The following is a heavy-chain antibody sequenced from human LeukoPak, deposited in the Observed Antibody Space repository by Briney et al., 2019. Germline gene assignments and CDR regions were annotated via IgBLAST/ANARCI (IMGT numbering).Heavy chain of an antibody. V-gene: IGHV3-33*01. Sequence: GGSLRLSCAASGFTFSSYGMHWVRQAPGKGLEWVAVIWYDGSNKYYADSVKGRFTISRDNSKNTLYLQMNSLRAEDTAVYYCARSGYSSGRNHWLDPWGQGTLVTVSS. CDR1: GFTFSSYG. J-gene: IGHJ5*02. D-gene: IGHD6-19*01. CDR3: ARSGYSSGRNHWLDP. CDR2: IWYDGSNK.